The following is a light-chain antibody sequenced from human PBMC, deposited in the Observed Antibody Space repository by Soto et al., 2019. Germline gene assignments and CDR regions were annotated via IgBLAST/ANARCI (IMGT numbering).Light chain of an antibody. CDR1: QSIGSH. CDR2: AAS. J-gene: IGKJ2*01. CDR3: QQSYRTPYT. V-gene: IGKV1-39*01. Sequence: DIQMTQSPSSLSASVGDRVTIPCRASQSIGSHLYWYQQKPGKAPNLLIYAASSLQSGVPSRFRGSGSGTDFALTISSLQPEDSATYYCQQSYRTPYTFGQGTKLEIK.